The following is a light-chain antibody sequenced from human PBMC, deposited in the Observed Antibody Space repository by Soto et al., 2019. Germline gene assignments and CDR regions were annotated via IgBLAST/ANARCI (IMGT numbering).Light chain of an antibody. V-gene: IGKV3-20*01. CDR2: GAS. CDR3: QQYGSSPPT. CDR1: QSVSSSY. Sequence: EIVLTQSPGTLSLSPGERATLSRRASQSVSSSYLAWYQQKPGQAPRLLIYGASSRATGIPDRFSRSGSGTDFTLTISRLEPEDFAVYYCQQYGSSPPTFGQGTKVDIK. J-gene: IGKJ1*01.